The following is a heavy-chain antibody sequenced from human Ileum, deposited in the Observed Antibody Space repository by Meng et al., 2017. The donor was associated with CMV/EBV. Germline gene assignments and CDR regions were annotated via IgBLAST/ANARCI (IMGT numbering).Heavy chain of an antibody. J-gene: IGHJ4*02. CDR2: ITLSGTPI. D-gene: IGHD2-15*01. CDR1: FSHYY. V-gene: IGHV3-11*01. CDR3: ARVPGYCSGGNCYGYYFDY. Sequence: FSHYYMTWIRQAPGKGLEWVSYITLSGTPIYYEGSVKGRFTISRDNTKNSLSLQMNSLRAEDTAVYYCARVPGYCSGGNCYGYYFDYWGQGTLVTVSS.